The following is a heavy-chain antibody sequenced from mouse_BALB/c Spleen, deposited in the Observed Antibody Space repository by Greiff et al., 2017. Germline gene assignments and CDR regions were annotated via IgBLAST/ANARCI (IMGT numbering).Heavy chain of an antibody. CDR2: ISSGGST. CDR1: GFTFSSYA. J-gene: IGHJ1*01. V-gene: IGHV5-6-5*01. D-gene: IGHD2-3*01. CDR3: ARGGGLLWYFDV. Sequence: EVKVEESGGGLVKPGGSLKLSCAASGFTFSSYAMSWVRQTPEKRLEWVASISSGGSTYYPDSVKGRFTISRDNARNILYLQMSSLRSEDTAMYYCARGGGLLWYFDVWGAGTTVTVSS.